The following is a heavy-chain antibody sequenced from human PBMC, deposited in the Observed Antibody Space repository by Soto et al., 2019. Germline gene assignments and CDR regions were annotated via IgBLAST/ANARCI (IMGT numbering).Heavy chain of an antibody. V-gene: IGHV3-33*01. CDR2: IWYDGSNK. J-gene: IGHJ6*02. CDR3: ARDHYTHCSGTSCYTTYYYFYGMDV. CDR1: GFAFSSYG. D-gene: IGHD2-2*02. Sequence: QVQLVESGGGVVQPGRSLRLSCAASGFAFSSYGMHWVRQAPGKGLEWVAIIWYDGSNKYYADSVKGRFAISRDNSKNTLYLQMNSLRAEDTALYYCARDHYTHCSGTSCYTTYYYFYGMDVWGQGTTVTVSS.